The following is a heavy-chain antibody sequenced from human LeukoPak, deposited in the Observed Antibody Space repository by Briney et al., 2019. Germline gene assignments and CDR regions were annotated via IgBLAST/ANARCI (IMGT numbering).Heavy chain of an antibody. V-gene: IGHV4-61*02. Sequence: PSETLSLTCTVSGGSISSGSYYWSWIRQPAGKGLEWIGRIYTSGSTNYNPSLKSRVTISVDTSKNQFSLKLSSVTAADTAVYYCARGHLLYYYDSSGYYYDAGGEWFDYWGQGTLVTVSS. CDR3: ARGHLLYYYDSSGYYYDAGGEWFDY. CDR1: GGSISSGSYY. J-gene: IGHJ4*02. D-gene: IGHD3-22*01. CDR2: IYTSGST.